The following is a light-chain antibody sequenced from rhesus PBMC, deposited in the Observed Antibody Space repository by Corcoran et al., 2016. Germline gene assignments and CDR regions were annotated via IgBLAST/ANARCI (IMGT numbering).Light chain of an antibody. CDR2: YAN. CDR3: QQGNSNPFT. Sequence: DIQMSQYPSSLSASVGDRVTITCRASQGISSYLNWYQQKPGKAPKFLLYYANSLQGGVPARFNGSGTVTEFTLTISSLQPEDFATYYCQQGNSNPFTFGPGTKLDIK. CDR1: QGISSY. J-gene: IGKJ3*01. V-gene: IGKV1-32*02.